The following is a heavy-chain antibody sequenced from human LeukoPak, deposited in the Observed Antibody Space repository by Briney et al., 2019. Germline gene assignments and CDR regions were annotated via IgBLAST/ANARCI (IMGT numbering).Heavy chain of an antibody. J-gene: IGHJ5*02. Sequence: ASVKVSCKASGYTFTGYYMHWVRQAPGQGLEWMGWINPNSGGTNYAQKFQGRVTMTRDTSISTAYMELSRLRSDDTAVYYCARDGLLQDIVVVPAANPWFDPWGQGTLVTVSS. CDR2: INPNSGGT. V-gene: IGHV1-2*02. CDR3: ARDGLLQDIVVVPAANPWFDP. D-gene: IGHD2-2*01. CDR1: GYTFTGYY.